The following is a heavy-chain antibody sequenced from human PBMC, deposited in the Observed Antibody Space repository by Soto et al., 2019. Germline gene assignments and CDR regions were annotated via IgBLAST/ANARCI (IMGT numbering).Heavy chain of an antibody. CDR3: ARRSSYCSGGSCFYYFDY. CDR1: GGTFSSYA. D-gene: IGHD2-15*01. V-gene: IGHV1-69*06. J-gene: IGHJ4*02. Sequence: QVQLVQSGAEVQKPGSSVKVSCKASGGTFSSYAISWVRQAPGQGLEWMGGIIPIFGTANYAQKFQGRVTITADKSTSTAYMELSSLRSEDTAVYYCARRSSYCSGGSCFYYFDYWGQGTLVTVSS. CDR2: IIPIFGTA.